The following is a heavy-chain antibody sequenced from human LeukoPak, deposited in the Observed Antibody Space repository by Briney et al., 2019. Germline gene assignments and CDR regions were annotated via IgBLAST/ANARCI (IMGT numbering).Heavy chain of an antibody. CDR1: GGSISSYY. CDR2: INHSGST. J-gene: IGHJ4*02. Sequence: SETLSLTCTVSGGSISSYYWSWIRQPPGKGLEWMGEINHSGSTNYNPSLKTRVTISVDTSKNQFSLKLSSVTAADTAVYYCARGYPYYGDRLPFDYWGQGTLVTVSS. V-gene: IGHV4-34*01. D-gene: IGHD4-17*01. CDR3: ARGYPYYGDRLPFDY.